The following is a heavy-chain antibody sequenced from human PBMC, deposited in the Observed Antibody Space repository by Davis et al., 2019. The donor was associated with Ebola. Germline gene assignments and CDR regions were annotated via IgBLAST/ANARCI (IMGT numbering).Heavy chain of an antibody. CDR1: GFTFSSYW. CDR2: ISSTCSTI. V-gene: IGHV3-48*02. D-gene: IGHD3-22*01. J-gene: IGHJ4*02. Sequence: GESLKISCAASGFTFSSYWMSWVRQAPGKGLEWVSYISSTCSTIYYADSVRGRFTISRDNAQNSLFLQINSLGDEDTAVYYCARDFNRDYYDTSAYFDYWGQGTLVTVSS. CDR3: ARDFNRDYYDTSAYFDY.